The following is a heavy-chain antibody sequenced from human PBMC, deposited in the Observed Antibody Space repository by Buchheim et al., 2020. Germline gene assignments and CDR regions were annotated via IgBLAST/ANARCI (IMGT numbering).Heavy chain of an antibody. CDR2: INHSGIT. V-gene: IGHV4-34*01. D-gene: IGHD3-10*01. CDR3: ARGGMVRGVIASH. CDR1: GGSFSGYY. Sequence: QVQLQQWGAGLLKPSETLSLTCAVYGGSFSGYYWSWIRQPPGKGLEWIGEINHSGITTYNPSLKSRVTISVDTSNNHFSLKLSSVTAADTAVYYCARGGMVRGVIASHWGQGTL. J-gene: IGHJ4*02.